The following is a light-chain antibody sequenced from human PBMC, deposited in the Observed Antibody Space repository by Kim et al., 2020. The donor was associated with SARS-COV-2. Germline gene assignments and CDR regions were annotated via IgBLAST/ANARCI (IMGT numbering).Light chain of an antibody. CDR3: SAYAGSNNV. Sequence: QSALTQPPSASGSPGQSVTISCTGTSRDVGGYNYVSWYQQYPGKAPKLMIYEVSKRPSGVPDRYSGSKSGNTASLTVSGLQAEDEADYYCSAYAGSNNVFGAGTKVTVL. J-gene: IGLJ1*01. CDR1: SRDVGGYNY. CDR2: EVS. V-gene: IGLV2-8*01.